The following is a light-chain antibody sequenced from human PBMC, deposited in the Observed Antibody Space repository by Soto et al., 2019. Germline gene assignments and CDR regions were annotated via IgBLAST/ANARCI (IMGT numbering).Light chain of an antibody. CDR3: PTWDDGLYGPV. J-gene: IGLJ3*02. Sequence: QSVLTQPPSASGTPGQSITISCSGSRSNIGSNPVQWYLQLPGTAPKLLIYRDNERPSGVPDRFSGSKSGTSASLAISGLQSEDEADYHCPTWDDGLYGPVFGGGTKLTVL. CDR1: RSNIGSNP. V-gene: IGLV1-44*01. CDR2: RDN.